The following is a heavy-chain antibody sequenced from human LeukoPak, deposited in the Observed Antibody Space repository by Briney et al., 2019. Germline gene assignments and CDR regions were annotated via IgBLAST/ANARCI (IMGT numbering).Heavy chain of an antibody. V-gene: IGHV3-48*04. CDR3: ARDPEGVYGDYYFDY. Sequence: GGSLRLSCAASGFTFSSYSMNWVRQAPGKGLEWVSYISSSSSSTIYYADSVKGRFTISRDNAKNSLYLQMNSLRAEDTAVYYCARDPEGVYGDYYFDYWGQGTLVTVSS. D-gene: IGHD4-17*01. CDR2: ISSSSSSTI. J-gene: IGHJ4*02. CDR1: GFTFSSYS.